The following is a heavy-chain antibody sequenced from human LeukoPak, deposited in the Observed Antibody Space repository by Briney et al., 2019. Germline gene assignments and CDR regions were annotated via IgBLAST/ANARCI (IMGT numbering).Heavy chain of an antibody. J-gene: IGHJ6*02. CDR2: INSDGSST. CDR3: ARAEYYGPDYYGMDV. D-gene: IGHD3-10*01. V-gene: IGHV3-74*01. CDR1: GFTFSSYW. Sequence: GGSLRLSCAASGFTFSSYWMHWVRQAPGKGLVWVSRINSDGSSTSYADSVKGRFTISRDNSKNTLYLQMNSLRAEDTAVYYCARAEYYGPDYYGMDVWGQGTTVTVSS.